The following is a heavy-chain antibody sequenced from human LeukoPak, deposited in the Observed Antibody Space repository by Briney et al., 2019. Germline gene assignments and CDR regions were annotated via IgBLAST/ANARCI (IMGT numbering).Heavy chain of an antibody. D-gene: IGHD2-2*01. V-gene: IGHV4-34*01. Sequence: PSETLSLTCAVYGGSFSGYYWSWLRHPPGKGLEWIGEINHSGSTNYNPSLKSRVTISVDTSKNQFSLKLSSVTAADTAVYYCACSSTNYYYYGMDVWGQGTTVTVSS. J-gene: IGHJ6*02. CDR1: GGSFSGYY. CDR3: ACSSTNYYYYGMDV. CDR2: INHSGST.